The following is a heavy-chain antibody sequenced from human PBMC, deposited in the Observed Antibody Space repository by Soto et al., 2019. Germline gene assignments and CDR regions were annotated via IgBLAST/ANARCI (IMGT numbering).Heavy chain of an antibody. CDR2: IWYDGSNK. CDR3: ARDGGSGWFPYYYYGMYV. V-gene: IGHV3-33*01. J-gene: IGHJ6*02. Sequence: GGSLRLSCAASGFTFSSYGMHWVRQAPGKGLEWVAVIWYDGSNKYYADSVKGRFTISRDNSKNTLYLQMNSLRAEDTAVYYCARDGGSGWFPYYYYGMYVWGQGTTVTVSS. CDR1: GFTFSSYG. D-gene: IGHD6-19*01.